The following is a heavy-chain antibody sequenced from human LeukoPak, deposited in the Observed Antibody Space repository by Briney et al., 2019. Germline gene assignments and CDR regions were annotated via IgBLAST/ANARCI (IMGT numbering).Heavy chain of an antibody. J-gene: IGHJ6*03. V-gene: IGHV4-34*01. D-gene: IGHD2-15*01. CDR2: INHSGST. CDR1: GGSFSGYY. Sequence: PSETLSLTCAVYGGSFSGYYWSWIRQPPGKGLEWIGEINHSGSTNYNPSLKSRVTISVDTSKNQFSLKLSSVTAADTAVYYCAREYCSGGSCYLYYYYMDVWGKGTTVTVSS. CDR3: AREYCSGGSCYLYYYYMDV.